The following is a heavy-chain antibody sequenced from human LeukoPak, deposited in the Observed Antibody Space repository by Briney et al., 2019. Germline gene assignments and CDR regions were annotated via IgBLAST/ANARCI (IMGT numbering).Heavy chain of an antibody. V-gene: IGHV3-7*01. D-gene: IGHD3-22*01. CDR1: GFTFSRYW. CDR2: IKQDGSEK. Sequence: GGTLRLSCAASGFTFSRYWMHWVRQAPGKGLEWVANIKQDGSEKYYVDSVKGRFTISRDNAKNSLYLQMNSLRAEDTAVYYCAREGDYYDSSGYYLGSYFDYWGQGTLVTVSS. J-gene: IGHJ4*02. CDR3: AREGDYYDSSGYYLGSYFDY.